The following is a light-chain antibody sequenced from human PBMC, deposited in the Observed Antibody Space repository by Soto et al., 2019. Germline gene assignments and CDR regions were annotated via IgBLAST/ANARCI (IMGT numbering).Light chain of an antibody. Sequence: DIVMTQSPDSLAVSLGERATINCKSSQPVLSRSNNKNYLSWYQQKPGQPPKLLISWASTRESGVPDRFSGSGSGTDFTLTISTLQAEDVAVYYCHQYDSAPWAFGPGTKVEIQ. CDR3: HQYDSAPWA. J-gene: IGKJ1*01. V-gene: IGKV4-1*01. CDR2: WAS. CDR1: QPVLSRSNNKNY.